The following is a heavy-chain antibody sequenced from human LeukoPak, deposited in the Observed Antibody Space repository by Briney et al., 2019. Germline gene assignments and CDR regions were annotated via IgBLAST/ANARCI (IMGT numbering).Heavy chain of an antibody. CDR3: ARDLAGPPQEAFDI. J-gene: IGHJ3*02. CDR2: IKQDGSEK. Sequence: PGGSLRLSYAASGFTFSSYWMSWVRQAPGKGLGWVANIKQDGSEKYYVDSVKGRFTISRDNAKNSLYLQMNSLRAEDTAVYYCARDLAGPPQEAFDIWGQGTMVTVSS. V-gene: IGHV3-7*01. CDR1: GFTFSSYW.